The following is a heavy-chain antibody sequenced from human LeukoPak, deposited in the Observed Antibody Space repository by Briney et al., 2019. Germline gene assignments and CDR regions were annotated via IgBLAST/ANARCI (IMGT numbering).Heavy chain of an antibody. CDR2: IYHSGST. J-gene: IGHJ5*02. CDR1: GGSISSGGYS. CDR3: ARVTIFGVGWFDP. D-gene: IGHD3-3*01. V-gene: IGHV4-30-2*01. Sequence: SQTLSLTCAVSGGSISSGGYSWSWIRQPPGTGLEWIGYIYHSGSTYYNPSLKSRVTISVDRSKNQFSLKLSSVTAADTAVYYCARVTIFGVGWFDPWGQGTLVTVSS.